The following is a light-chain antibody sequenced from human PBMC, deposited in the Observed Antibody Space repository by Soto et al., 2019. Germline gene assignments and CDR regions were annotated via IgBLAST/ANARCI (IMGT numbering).Light chain of an antibody. J-gene: IGKJ2*01. CDR3: QQYFSTPYT. CDR2: WAS. V-gene: IGKV4-1*01. Sequence: DIVMTQSPDSLAVSLGERATINCKSSQNILYSSNNKNYLTWYQQKPGQPPKVVIYWASTRESGVPDRFSCSGSGTNFTLTISSLQTEDVAVYYCQQYFSTPYTFGQGTKLEIK. CDR1: QNILYSSNNKNY.